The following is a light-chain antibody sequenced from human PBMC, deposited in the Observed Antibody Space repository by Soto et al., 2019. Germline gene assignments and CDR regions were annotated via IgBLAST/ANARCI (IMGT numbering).Light chain of an antibody. CDR2: DAS. CDR1: QPISSW. V-gene: IGKV1-5*01. CDR3: QQYENYWT. J-gene: IGKJ1*01. Sequence: DIQMTHYPPTLSASVGDRVTITCRASQPISSWLAWYHQKPGKAPKLLIYDASNLESGVPSRFSGSGPGTEFTLTISSLQTEDFGIYYCQQYENYWTFGQGTKVDIK.